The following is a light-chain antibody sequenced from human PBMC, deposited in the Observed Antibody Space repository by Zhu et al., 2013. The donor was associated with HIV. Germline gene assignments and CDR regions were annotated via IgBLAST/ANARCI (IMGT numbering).Light chain of an antibody. CDR1: SGSVSTTYF. CDR2: NTN. J-gene: IGLJ3*02. Sequence: QTVVTQEPSFSVSPGGTVTLTCGLSSGSVSTTYFPSWYQQTPGQAPRTLIYNTNIRSSGVPDRFSGSILGNKAALTIMGAQADDQSDYYCVIYMGSGIWVFGGGTKLTVL. CDR3: VIYMGSGIWV. V-gene: IGLV8-61*01.